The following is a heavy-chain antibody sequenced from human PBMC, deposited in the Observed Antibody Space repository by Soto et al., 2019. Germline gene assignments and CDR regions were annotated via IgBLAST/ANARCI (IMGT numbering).Heavy chain of an antibody. CDR3: ARGASTVTTFYGMDV. V-gene: IGHV4-31*03. Sequence: SETLSLTCTVSGGSISSGGYYWSWIRQHPGKGLEWIGYIYYSGSTYYNPSLKSRVTISVDTSKNQFSLKLSSVTAADTAVYYCARGASTVTTFYGMDVWGQGTTVTVSS. J-gene: IGHJ6*02. CDR2: IYYSGST. CDR1: GGSISSGGYY. D-gene: IGHD4-17*01.